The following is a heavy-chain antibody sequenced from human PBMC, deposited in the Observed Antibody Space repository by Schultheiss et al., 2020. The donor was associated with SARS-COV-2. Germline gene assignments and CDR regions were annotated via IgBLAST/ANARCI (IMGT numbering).Heavy chain of an antibody. V-gene: IGHV4-59*08. J-gene: IGHJ6*02. CDR2: IYYSGST. Sequence: SETLSLTCTVSGGSISSYYWSWIRQPPGKGLEWIGYIYYSGSTYYNPSLKSRVTISVDTSKNQFSLKLSSVTAADTAVYYCARGNHLATVLRRRYYYYYGMDVWGQGTTVTVSS. CDR3: ARGNHLATVLRRRYYYYYGMDV. D-gene: IGHD4-17*01. CDR1: GGSISSYY.